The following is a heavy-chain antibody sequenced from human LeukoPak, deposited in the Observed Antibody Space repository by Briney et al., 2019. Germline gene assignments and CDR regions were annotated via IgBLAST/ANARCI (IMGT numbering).Heavy chain of an antibody. J-gene: IGHJ4*02. CDR2: ISNSGSTI. V-gene: IGHV3-48*03. Sequence: GGSLRLSCAASGFSSSSYEMNWVRQAPGKGLEWVSYISNSGSTIYYADSVRGRFTISRDNARNSLSLQMNSLRAEDTAVYYCARAGVAGTVYFDYWGQGTLVTVSS. CDR1: GFSSSSYE. D-gene: IGHD6-19*01. CDR3: ARAGVAGTVYFDY.